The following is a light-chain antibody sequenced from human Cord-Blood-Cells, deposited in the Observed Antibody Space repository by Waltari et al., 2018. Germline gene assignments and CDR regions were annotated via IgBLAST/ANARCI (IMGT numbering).Light chain of an antibody. CDR3: QQSYSTPLVT. CDR2: AAS. V-gene: IGKV1-39*01. CDR1: QSISSY. J-gene: IGKJ3*01. Sequence: DIQMTQSPSSLSASVGDRVTITCRASQSISSYLNWYQQKPGKAPKRLIYAASSLQSGVPSRFSGSGSGTDFPLTISRLQPEDFATYYCQQSYSTPLVTFGPGTKVDIK.